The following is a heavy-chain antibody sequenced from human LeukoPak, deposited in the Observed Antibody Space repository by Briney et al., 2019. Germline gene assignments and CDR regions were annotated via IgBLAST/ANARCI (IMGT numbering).Heavy chain of an antibody. CDR2: INPNSGGT. CDR3: ASSQYYYGSGSYYTPDY. V-gene: IGHV1-2*06. CDR1: GYTFTGYY. J-gene: IGHJ4*02. D-gene: IGHD3-10*01. Sequence: ASVKVSCKASGYTFTGYYMHWVRRAPGQGLEWMGRINPNSGGTNYAQKFQGRVTMTRDTSISTAYMELSRLRSDDTAVYYCASSQYYYGSGSYYTPDYWGQGTLVTVSS.